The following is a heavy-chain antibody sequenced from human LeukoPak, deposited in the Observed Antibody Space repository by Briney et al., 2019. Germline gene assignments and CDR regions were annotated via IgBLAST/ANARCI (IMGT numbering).Heavy chain of an antibody. CDR1: GGSISSGSYY. J-gene: IGHJ5*02. CDR2: IYTSGST. D-gene: IGHD2-2*01. CDR3: ASEGAGVVPDRNWFDP. Sequence: SQTLSLTCTVSGGSISSGSYYWSWIRQPAGKGLEWIGRIYTSGSTNYNPSLKSRVTISVDTSKNQFSLKLSSVTAADTAVYYCASEGAGVVPDRNWFDPWGQGTLVTVSS. V-gene: IGHV4-61*02.